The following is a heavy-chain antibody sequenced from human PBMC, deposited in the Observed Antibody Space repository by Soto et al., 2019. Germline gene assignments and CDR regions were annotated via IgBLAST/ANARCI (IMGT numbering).Heavy chain of an antibody. D-gene: IGHD3-22*01. Sequence: PSETLSLTCSVSGGSINSSSYFWGWIRQPPGKGLEWIGDIYYSGSTSYSPSLKSRVSISADTSNNQFSLRLTSVTAADTAVYYCARAVTFYDSVGHYYYWGQGTLVTVSS. CDR1: GGSINSSSYF. V-gene: IGHV4-39*01. CDR3: ARAVTFYDSVGHYYY. CDR2: IYYSGST. J-gene: IGHJ4*02.